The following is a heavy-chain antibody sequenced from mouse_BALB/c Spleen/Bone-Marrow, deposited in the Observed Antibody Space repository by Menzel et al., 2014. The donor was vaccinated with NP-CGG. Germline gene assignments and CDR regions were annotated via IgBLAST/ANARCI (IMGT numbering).Heavy chain of an antibody. CDR3: ARHPSLWLRRGFAY. CDR2: ITPDSSTM. V-gene: IGHV4-1*02. Sequence: EVKLLESGGGLVQPGGSLKLSCEASGFDFSRYWMTWVRQAPGKGLEWIGEITPDSSTMNYTPSLKDKFIISRDNAKNTLYLQMSKVRSEDTALYYCARHPSLWLRRGFAYWGQGTLVTVSA. J-gene: IGHJ3*01. CDR1: GFDFSRYW. D-gene: IGHD2-2*01.